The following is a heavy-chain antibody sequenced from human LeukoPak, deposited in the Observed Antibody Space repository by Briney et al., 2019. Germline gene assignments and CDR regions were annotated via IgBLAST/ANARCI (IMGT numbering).Heavy chain of an antibody. V-gene: IGHV3-30*18. CDR2: ISYDGSNK. CDR1: GFTFSSYG. D-gene: IGHD3-10*01. CDR3: AKDWLWFGEPSYYFDY. J-gene: IGHJ4*02. Sequence: GGSLRLSCAASGFTFSSYGMHWVRQAPGKGLEWVAVISYDGSNKYYADSVKGRFTISRDNSKNTLYLQMNSLRAEDTAVYYCAKDWLWFGEPSYYFDYWGQGTLVTVS.